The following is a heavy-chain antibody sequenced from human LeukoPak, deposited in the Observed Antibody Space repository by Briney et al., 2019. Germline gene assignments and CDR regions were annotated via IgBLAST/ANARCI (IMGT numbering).Heavy chain of an antibody. J-gene: IGHJ3*02. D-gene: IGHD3-22*01. CDR1: GGSISSGGYS. Sequence: EASETLSLTCAVSGGSISSGGYSWSCIRQPPGKGLEWIGYIYHSGSTYYNPSLKSRLTISVDRSKNHFSLKLSSVTAADTAVYYCAREDSSGYYSHAFDIWGQGTMVTVSS. CDR3: AREDSSGYYSHAFDI. V-gene: IGHV4-30-2*01. CDR2: IYHSGST.